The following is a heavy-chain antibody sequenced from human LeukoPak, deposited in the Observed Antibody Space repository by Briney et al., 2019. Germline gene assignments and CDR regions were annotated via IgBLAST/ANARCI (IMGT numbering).Heavy chain of an antibody. CDR3: ANQPRYYDSSGQLDY. CDR1: GFTFSSYA. CDR2: ISGSGGST. V-gene: IGHV3-23*01. Sequence: PGWFLRLSCAASGFTFSSYAMSWVRQAPGKGLEWVSAISGSGGSTYYADSVKGRFTISRDNSKNTLYLQMNSLRAEDTAVYYCANQPRYYDSSGQLDYWGQGTLVTVSS. D-gene: IGHD3-22*01. J-gene: IGHJ4*02.